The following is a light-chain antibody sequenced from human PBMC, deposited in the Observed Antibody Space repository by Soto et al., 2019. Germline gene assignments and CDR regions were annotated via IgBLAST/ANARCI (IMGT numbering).Light chain of an antibody. CDR2: AAS. J-gene: IGKJ3*01. Sequence: QLSPSPASLSASAGDRVTITSRWSQDIITWLAWYQQKQGKAPKLLMYAASSWQSGVPSRLSGGGSGREFSLIISSLLPEDFLTNHCQQLSYSTTPTFGRGSNVDI. CDR3: QQLSYSTTPT. CDR1: QDIITW. V-gene: IGKV1-12*01.